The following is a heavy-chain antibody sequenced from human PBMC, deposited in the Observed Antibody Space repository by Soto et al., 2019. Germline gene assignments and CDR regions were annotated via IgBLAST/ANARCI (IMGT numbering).Heavy chain of an antibody. J-gene: IGHJ6*02. V-gene: IGHV4-4*07. CDR3: ARGDRRITIFGVVIIDYGMDV. CDR1: GGSISSYY. Sequence: AETLSLTCTVSGGSISSYYWSWIRQPAGKGLEWIGRIYTSGSTNYNPSLKSRVTMSVDTSKNQFSLKLSSVTAADTAVYYCARGDRRITIFGVVIIDYGMDVWGQGTTVTVSS. D-gene: IGHD3-3*01. CDR2: IYTSGST.